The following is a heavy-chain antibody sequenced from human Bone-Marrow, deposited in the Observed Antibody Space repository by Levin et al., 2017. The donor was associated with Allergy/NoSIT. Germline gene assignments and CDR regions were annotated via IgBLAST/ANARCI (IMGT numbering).Heavy chain of an antibody. CDR2: YYNSGDT. CDR3: ARNGAHYYGMDV. J-gene: IGHJ6*02. Sequence: SETLSLTCTVSGDSITNTGYHWDWVRQSPGKGLEWIGYYYNSGDTDYNPSLEGRVSISVDTSRNQFSLRLNSVTAADTAVYYCARNGAHYYGMDVWGQGTTVIVSS. V-gene: IGHV4-30-4*01. D-gene: IGHD4-17*01. CDR1: GDSITNTGYH.